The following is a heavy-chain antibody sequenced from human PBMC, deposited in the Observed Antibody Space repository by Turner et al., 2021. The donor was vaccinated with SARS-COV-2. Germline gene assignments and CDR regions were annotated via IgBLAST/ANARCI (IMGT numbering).Heavy chain of an antibody. V-gene: IGHV3-21*01. D-gene: IGHD3-3*01. CDR2: ISSSSSFI. J-gene: IGHJ3*02. CDR3: ARAEEHSREWLVPKIPFDI. Sequence: EVQLVESGGGLVKPGGSLRLSCAASGFTFSSYSMNWVRQAPGKVLEWVSSISSSSSFIYYPDSVKGRFTISRDNAKNSLYLQMNSLRAEDTAVYYCARAEEHSREWLVPKIPFDIWGQGTMVTVSS. CDR1: GFTFSSYS.